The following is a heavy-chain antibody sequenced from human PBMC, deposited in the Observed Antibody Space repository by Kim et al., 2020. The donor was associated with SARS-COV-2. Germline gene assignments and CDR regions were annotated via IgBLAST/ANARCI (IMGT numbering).Heavy chain of an antibody. V-gene: IGHV3-23*01. J-gene: IGHJ5*02. CDR2: ISGSGGST. D-gene: IGHD3-3*01. CDR1: GFTFSSYA. CDR3: AKEPRIREVTIFGVVPSPNWCDP. Sequence: GGSLRLSCAASGFTFSSYAMSWVRQAPGKGLEWVSAISGSGGSTYYADSVKGRFTISRDNSKNTLYLQMNSLRAEDTAVYYCAKEPRIREVTIFGVVPSPNWCDPWGQGTLVTVSS.